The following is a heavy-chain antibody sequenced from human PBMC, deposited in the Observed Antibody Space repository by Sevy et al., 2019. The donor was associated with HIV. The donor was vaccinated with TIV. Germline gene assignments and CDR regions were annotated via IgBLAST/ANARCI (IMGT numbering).Heavy chain of an antibody. V-gene: IGHV1-2*02. Sequence: ASVKVSCKASGYTFTGYYMHWVRQAPGQGLEWMGWINPNSGGTNYAQKFQGRVTMTRDTSISTAYMGLRRLRSDDTAVYYCARVHGPYYYDSSGYYPLGYAFDIWGQGTMVTVSS. J-gene: IGHJ3*02. D-gene: IGHD3-22*01. CDR2: INPNSGGT. CDR1: GYTFTGYY. CDR3: ARVHGPYYYDSSGYYPLGYAFDI.